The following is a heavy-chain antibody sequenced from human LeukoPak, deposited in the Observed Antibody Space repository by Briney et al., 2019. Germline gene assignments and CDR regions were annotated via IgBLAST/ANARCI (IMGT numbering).Heavy chain of an antibody. D-gene: IGHD2-2*01. CDR3: ARHQDIVVVPAAIWFDP. V-gene: IGHV4-39*01. CDR2: IYYSGST. CDR1: GGSISSSSYY. Sequence: PWETLSLTCTVSGGSISSSSYYWGWIRQPPGKGLEWIGSIYYSGSTYYNPSLKSRVTISVDTSKNQFSLKLSSVTAADTAVYYCARHQDIVVVPAAIWFDPWGQGTLVTVSS. J-gene: IGHJ5*02.